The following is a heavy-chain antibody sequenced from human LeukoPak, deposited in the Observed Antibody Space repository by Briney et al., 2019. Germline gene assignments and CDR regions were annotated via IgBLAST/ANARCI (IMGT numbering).Heavy chain of an antibody. CDR1: GGSISSYY. V-gene: IGHV4-4*07. D-gene: IGHD2-2*02. Sequence: SETLSLTCTVSGGSISSYYWSWIRQPAGKGLEWIGHIYTTGTTNCNPSLKSRVTISLDTSKNQFSLNLNSVTAADTAVYYCARCTSTSCYNFDYWGQGALVTVSS. J-gene: IGHJ4*02. CDR3: ARCTSTSCYNFDY. CDR2: IYTTGTT.